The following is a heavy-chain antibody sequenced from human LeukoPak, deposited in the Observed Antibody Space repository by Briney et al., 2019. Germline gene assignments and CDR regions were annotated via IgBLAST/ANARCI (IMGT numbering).Heavy chain of an antibody. CDR2: IWYDGSNK. Sequence: GRSLRLSCAASGFTFTSYGMHWVRQAPGKGLEWVAVIWYDGSNKFYADSVKGRFTISRDDSKNTVYLQMDSLRAGDTAVYYCARDQGTAADLFDYWGQGTLVTVSS. V-gene: IGHV3-33*01. CDR1: GFTFTSYG. D-gene: IGHD6-13*01. CDR3: ARDQGTAADLFDY. J-gene: IGHJ4*02.